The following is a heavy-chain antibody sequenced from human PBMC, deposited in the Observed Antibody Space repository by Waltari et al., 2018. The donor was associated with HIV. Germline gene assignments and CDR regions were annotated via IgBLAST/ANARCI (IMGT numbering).Heavy chain of an antibody. CDR2: IFYWGST. J-gene: IGHJ3*01. V-gene: IGHV4-39*01. CDR3: ARRDLRQDGFDV. CDR1: GGPISTSTYS. Sequence: QWQLQESGPGLVKPSETLSLTCTVSGGPISTSTYSWGWVRQPPGKGREWIGSIFYWGSTYYNNPLQSRVTISVDTSESQFSLKLSSVTAADTAVYYCARRDLRQDGFDVWGQGTLVIVSS.